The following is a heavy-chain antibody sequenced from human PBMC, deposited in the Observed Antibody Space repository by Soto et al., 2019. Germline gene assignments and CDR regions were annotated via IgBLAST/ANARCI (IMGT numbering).Heavy chain of an antibody. CDR2: SSASGINT. Sequence: EVQLLESGGGLVQPGGSLRLSCATSGFTFTNYAMTWVRQAPGKGLEWVSTSSASGINTYYVESVEGRFTISRDNSEYTVYLQMNSLRAEDRAVYYCAKGQGVGGIYSLDFWGQGTLVTVSS. CDR3: AKGQGVGGIYSLDF. CDR1: GFTFTNYA. D-gene: IGHD1-26*01. V-gene: IGHV3-23*01. J-gene: IGHJ4*02.